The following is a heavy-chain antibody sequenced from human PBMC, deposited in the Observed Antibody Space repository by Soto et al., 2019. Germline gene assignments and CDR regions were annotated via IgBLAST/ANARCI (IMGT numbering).Heavy chain of an antibody. CDR3: ARGLRFLEH. CDR2: ISNDGANT. V-gene: IGHV3-30-3*01. Sequence: VGSLRLSCAASGFTFSSYALHWVRQAPGRGLEWVALISNDGANTYYTDSVKGRFSVSRDKSSKTLFLHMTSLTPDDTAVYYCARGLRFLEHWGQGTVVTVSS. J-gene: IGHJ1*01. D-gene: IGHD3-3*01. CDR1: GFTFSSYA.